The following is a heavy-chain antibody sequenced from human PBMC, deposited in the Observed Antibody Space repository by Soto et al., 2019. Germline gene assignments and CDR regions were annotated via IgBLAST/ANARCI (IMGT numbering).Heavy chain of an antibody. V-gene: IGHV5-51*01. J-gene: IGHJ4*01. Sequence: HGESLKISCQGSGYRFTTYWIGWVRQTPGKGLEWMGIMNAGDSDSRYSPSLQGQVTFPADKSISTAYLQWSSVKASDTAMYYCARLDGGGTYPSYFDYWGQGTLVTVSS. CDR1: GYRFTTYW. CDR3: ARLDGGGTYPSYFDY. D-gene: IGHD1-26*01. CDR2: MNAGDSDS.